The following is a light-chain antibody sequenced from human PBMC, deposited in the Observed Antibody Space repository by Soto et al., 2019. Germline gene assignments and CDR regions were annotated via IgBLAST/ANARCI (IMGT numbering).Light chain of an antibody. CDR2: KAS. J-gene: IGKJ4*01. CDR1: QSISSW. V-gene: IGKV1-5*03. Sequence: DIQMSQSPSTLSASIGDRVTITCRASQSISSWLAWYQQKPGKAPKLLIYKASSLESGVPSRFSGSGSGTEFTLTITGLQPDDFATYYCQQYNSSPLTFGGGTKVDNK. CDR3: QQYNSSPLT.